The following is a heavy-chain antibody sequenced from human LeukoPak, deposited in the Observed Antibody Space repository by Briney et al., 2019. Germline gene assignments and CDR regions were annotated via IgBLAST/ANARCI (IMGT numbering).Heavy chain of an antibody. J-gene: IGHJ6*02. CDR3: AREWGSGSYYAYYYYGMDV. CDR2: IIPIFGTA. CDR1: GGTFSSYA. Sequence: SVKVSCKASGGTFSSYAISWVRQAPGQGLEWMGGIIPIFGTANHAQKFQGRVTITADESTSTAYMELSSLRSEDTAVYYCAREWGSGSYYAYYYYGMDVWGQGTTVTASS. V-gene: IGHV1-69*13. D-gene: IGHD3-10*01.